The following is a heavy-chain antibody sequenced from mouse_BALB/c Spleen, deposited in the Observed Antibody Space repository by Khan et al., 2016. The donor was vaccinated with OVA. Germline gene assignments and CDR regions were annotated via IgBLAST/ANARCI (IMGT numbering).Heavy chain of an antibody. CDR1: GYSITSDYA. J-gene: IGHJ4*01. CDR3: ARKNYYGYAMDY. Sequence: RLQQSGPGLVKPSQSLSLTCTVTGYSITSDYAWDWIRQFPGNKLEWMGYISYGGSTSYNPSLKSRISITRDTSKNQFFLQLNSVTTEDTATYYCARKNYYGYAMDYWGQGTSVTVSS. V-gene: IGHV3-2*02. CDR2: ISYGGST. D-gene: IGHD1-1*01.